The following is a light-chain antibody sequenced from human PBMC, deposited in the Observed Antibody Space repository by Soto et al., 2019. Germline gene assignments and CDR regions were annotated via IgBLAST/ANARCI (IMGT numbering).Light chain of an antibody. CDR2: DVS. CDR3: SSYAGSSKHVV. J-gene: IGLJ2*01. CDR1: SSGVGGYDY. Sequence: QSALTQPPSASGSPGQSITISCTGTSSGVGGYDYVTWYQQHPGKAPKLIIYDVSKRPSGVPDRFSGSKSGDTASLTVSGLQIEDEADYYCSSYAGSSKHVVFGGGTKLTVL. V-gene: IGLV2-8*01.